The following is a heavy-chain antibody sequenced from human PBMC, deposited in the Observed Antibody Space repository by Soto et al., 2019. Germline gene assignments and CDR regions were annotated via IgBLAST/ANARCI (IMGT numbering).Heavy chain of an antibody. J-gene: IGHJ5*02. CDR3: ARDHSIASSGAWWLDT. V-gene: IGHV1-46*01. Sequence: ASVKVSCKASGYTFTNNYIHWVRRAPGQGLEWMGTINPSGGNTNYAQKFQGRVTMTRDTSTSTVYMELSSLTSEDTAVYYCARDHSIASSGAWWLDTWGQRTLVTVSS. CDR2: INPSGGNT. D-gene: IGHD6-13*01. CDR1: GYTFTNNY.